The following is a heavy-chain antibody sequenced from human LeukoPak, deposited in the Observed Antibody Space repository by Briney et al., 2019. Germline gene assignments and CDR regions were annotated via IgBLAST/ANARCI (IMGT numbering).Heavy chain of an antibody. Sequence: PGGSLRLSCAASGFTFSSYSMNWVRQAPGKGLEWVSHISSSSSYIYYADSVKGRFTISRDNAKNSLYLQMNSLRAEDTAVYYCARGVGSYVVVPVADYWGQGTLVTVSS. J-gene: IGHJ4*02. D-gene: IGHD2-2*01. V-gene: IGHV3-21*05. CDR2: ISSSSSYI. CDR1: GFTFSSYS. CDR3: ARGVGSYVVVPVADY.